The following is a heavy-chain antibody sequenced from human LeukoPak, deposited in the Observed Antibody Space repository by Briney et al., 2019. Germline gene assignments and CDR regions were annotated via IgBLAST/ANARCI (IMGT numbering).Heavy chain of an antibody. J-gene: IGHJ6*03. CDR2: ISGSGGST. D-gene: IGHD3-3*01. Sequence: GGSLRLSCAASGFTFSSYGMSWVRQAPGKGLEWVSAISGSGGSTYYADSVKGRFTISRDNSKNTLYLQMNSLRAEDTAVYYCAKAPYYDFWSGYGNYYYMDVWGKGTTVTVSS. V-gene: IGHV3-23*01. CDR1: GFTFSSYG. CDR3: AKAPYYDFWSGYGNYYYMDV.